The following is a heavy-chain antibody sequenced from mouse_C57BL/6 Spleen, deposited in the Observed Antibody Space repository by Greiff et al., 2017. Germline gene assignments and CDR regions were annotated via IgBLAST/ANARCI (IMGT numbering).Heavy chain of an antibody. CDR1: GFNIKNTY. J-gene: IGHJ3*01. V-gene: IGHV14-3*01. D-gene: IGHD1-1*01. Sequence: EVQLQQSVAELVRPGASVKLSCTASGFNIKNTYMHWVKQRPEQGLEWIGRIDPANGNTKYAPKFQGKATITADTSSNTAYLQLSSLTSEDTAIYYCARSNDYGSSPAWFAYWGQGTLVTVSA. CDR2: IDPANGNT. CDR3: ARSNDYGSSPAWFAY.